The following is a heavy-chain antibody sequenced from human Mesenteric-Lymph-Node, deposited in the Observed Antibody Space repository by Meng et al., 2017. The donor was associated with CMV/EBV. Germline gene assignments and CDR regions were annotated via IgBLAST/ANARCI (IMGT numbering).Heavy chain of an antibody. D-gene: IGHD2-2*01. V-gene: IGHV1-46*01. CDR1: LSNYY. Sequence: LSNYYVHWGRQAPERGLEWVAMINPSTGATNSAQNFQGRVTVTSDTSTTTVYMELRSLRSEDTAVYFCVRDWGFCTTTSCQPGALAYRGQGTLVTVSS. J-gene: IGHJ4*02. CDR3: VRDWGFCTTTSCQPGALAY. CDR2: INPSTGAT.